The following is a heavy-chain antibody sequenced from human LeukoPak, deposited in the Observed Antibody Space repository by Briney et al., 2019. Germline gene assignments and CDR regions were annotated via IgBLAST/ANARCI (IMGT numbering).Heavy chain of an antibody. CDR2: MNPNSGNT. Sequence: ASVKVSCKASGYTFISYDINLVRQATGQGLEWMGWMNPNSGNTGYAQKLQGRVTMTRNTSISTAYMELSSLTSDDTAVYYCARKNNGSNXWFDXXGQGXLVTVS. D-gene: IGHD4/OR15-4a*01. J-gene: IGHJ5*02. CDR3: ARKNNGSNXWFDX. CDR1: GYTFISYD. V-gene: IGHV1-8*01.